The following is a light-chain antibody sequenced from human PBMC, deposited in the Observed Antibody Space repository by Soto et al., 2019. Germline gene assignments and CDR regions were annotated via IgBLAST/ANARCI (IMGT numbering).Light chain of an antibody. V-gene: IGKV1-5*01. Sequence: DIQMTQSPSTLSASVGDRVTITCRASQSISSWLAWYQQKPGKAPKLLIYDASTRATGIPARFSGSGSGTEFTLTIRSLQSEDFAVYYCHQYSDWVTFGQGTKVEIK. CDR1: QSISSW. CDR3: HQYSDWVT. J-gene: IGKJ1*01. CDR2: DAS.